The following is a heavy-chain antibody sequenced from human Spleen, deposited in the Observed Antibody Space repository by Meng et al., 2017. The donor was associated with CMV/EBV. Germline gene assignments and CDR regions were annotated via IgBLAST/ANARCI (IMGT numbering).Heavy chain of an antibody. CDR1: GFTFSDYY. J-gene: IGHJ4*02. Sequence: GESLKISCTASGFTFSDYYMGWIRQAPGKGLEWLSYISNGGNSIYYADSVKGRFTISRDNANNSLYLHVNSLRAEDTAIYYCARDGVVVVPAAIFDYWGQGTLVTVSS. CDR2: ISNGGNSI. CDR3: ARDGVVVVPAAIFDY. D-gene: IGHD2-2*01. V-gene: IGHV3-11*04.